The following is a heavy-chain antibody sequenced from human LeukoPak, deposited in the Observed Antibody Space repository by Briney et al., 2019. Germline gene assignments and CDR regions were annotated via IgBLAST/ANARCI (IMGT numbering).Heavy chain of an antibody. Sequence: GGSLRLSCAASGFTFSDYYMSWIRQAPGKGLEWVSYISSSGGTIYYADSVKGRFTISRDNAKNSLYLQMNSLRAEDTAVYYCARRTAVAVNFDYWGQGTPVTVSS. J-gene: IGHJ4*02. V-gene: IGHV3-11*04. CDR2: ISSSGGTI. CDR1: GFTFSDYY. D-gene: IGHD6-19*01. CDR3: ARRTAVAVNFDY.